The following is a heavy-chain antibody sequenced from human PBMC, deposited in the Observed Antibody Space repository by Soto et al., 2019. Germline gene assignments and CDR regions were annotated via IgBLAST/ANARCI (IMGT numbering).Heavy chain of an antibody. J-gene: IGHJ4*02. CDR3: ARGLDGSSGYWCFDN. Sequence: SETLSLTCTVSGGSISSGGYYWSWIRQPPGKGLEWIGYIYYSGSTYYNPSLKSRVTISVDTSKNQFSLKLSSVTAADTAVYYCARGLDGSSGYWCFDNWGQGTLVTVSS. CDR1: GGSISSGGYY. V-gene: IGHV4-31*03. CDR2: IYYSGST. D-gene: IGHD3-22*01.